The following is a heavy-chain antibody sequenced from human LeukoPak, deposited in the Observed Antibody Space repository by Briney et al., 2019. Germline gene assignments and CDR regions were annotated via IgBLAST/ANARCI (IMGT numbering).Heavy chain of an antibody. V-gene: IGHV1-24*01. Sequence: ASVKVSCKVSGYTLTELSMHWVRQAPGKGLEWMGRVDPEDGETIYAEKFQGRVTITADTSTDTAYMELSSLRSEDTAVYYCARGGGVRLSTWNNWFDPWGQGTLVTVSS. CDR2: VDPEDGET. D-gene: IGHD2/OR15-2a*01. CDR1: GYTLTELS. J-gene: IGHJ5*02. CDR3: ARGGGVRLSTWNNWFDP.